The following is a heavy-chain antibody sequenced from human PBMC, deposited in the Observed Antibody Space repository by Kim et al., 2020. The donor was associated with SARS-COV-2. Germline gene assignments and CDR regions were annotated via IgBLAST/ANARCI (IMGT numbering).Heavy chain of an antibody. D-gene: IGHD3-10*01. V-gene: IGHV3-21*01. CDR3: ARDRSSGSGKPPFGP. CDR1: GFIFSAYN. Sequence: GGSLRLSCAASGFIFSAYNMNWVRQAPGKGLEWVSSISFSSNDIVYADSVKGRFTVSRDNAKNSLYLQMNSLRADDTAFYYCARDRSSGSGKPPFGPWGQGTLVTVSS. J-gene: IGHJ5*02. CDR2: ISFSSNDI.